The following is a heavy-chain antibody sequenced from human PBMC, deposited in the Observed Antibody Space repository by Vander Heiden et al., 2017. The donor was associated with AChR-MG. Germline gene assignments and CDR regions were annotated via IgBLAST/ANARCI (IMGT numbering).Heavy chain of an antibody. V-gene: IGHV4-59*13. D-gene: IGHD5-12*01. CDR2: IYFSGST. CDR3: ARVGRSGYRGYYYYGMDV. J-gene: IGHJ6*02. CDR1: GGSTSSYY. Sequence: VQLQESGPGLVKPSETLSLTCTVSGGSTSSYYWSWIRQPPGKGLERIGYIYFSGSTNYNPSLKSRFTISVDTSKNQFSLKLSSVTAADTAVYYCARVGRSGYRGYYYYGMDVWGQGTTVTVSS.